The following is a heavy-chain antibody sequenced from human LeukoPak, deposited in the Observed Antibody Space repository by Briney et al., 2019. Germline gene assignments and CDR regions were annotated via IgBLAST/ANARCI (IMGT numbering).Heavy chain of an antibody. CDR3: ARAYSSSWYWNWFDP. D-gene: IGHD6-13*01. CDR1: GGSSSDYF. V-gene: IGHV4-34*01. CDR2: INHGGST. J-gene: IGHJ5*02. Sequence: SETLSLTCAVYGGSSSDYFWSWIRQPPGKGLEWIGEINHGGSTNYNPSLKSRITISVDTSKNQFSLKVSSVSAADTAVYYCARAYSSSWYWNWFDPWGQGTLVTVSS.